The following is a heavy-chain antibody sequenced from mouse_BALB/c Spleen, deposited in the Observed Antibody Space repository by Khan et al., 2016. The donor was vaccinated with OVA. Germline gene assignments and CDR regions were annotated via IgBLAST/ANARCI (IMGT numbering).Heavy chain of an antibody. CDR1: GFTFSRFG. V-gene: IGHV5-17*02. CDR3: ARDSNFDY. Sequence: EVELVESGGGLVQPGGSRKLSCAASGFTFSRFGMHWVRQAPEKGLEWVAYISSGSSTIYYGDTVKGRFTISRDHPKNTLFLQMTSLRSEDTAMYYCARDSNFDYWGQGTTLTVSS. J-gene: IGHJ2*01. CDR2: ISSGSSTI.